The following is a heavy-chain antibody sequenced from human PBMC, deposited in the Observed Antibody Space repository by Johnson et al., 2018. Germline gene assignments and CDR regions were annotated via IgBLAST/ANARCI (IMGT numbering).Heavy chain of an antibody. CDR3: AKEYSSSSEYFQH. CDR1: GFTFSYYA. V-gene: IGHV3-30-3*01. D-gene: IGHD6-6*01. CDR2: LSYDGSNK. J-gene: IGHJ1*01. Sequence: QVQLVQSGGGVVQPGRSLRLSCAVSGFTFSYYAMHWVRQTPGKGLEWVAVLSYDGSNKYYADSVKGRFTISRDNSKNTLYLQMNSLRTEDTAVFYCAKEYSSSSEYFQHWGQGTLVTVSS.